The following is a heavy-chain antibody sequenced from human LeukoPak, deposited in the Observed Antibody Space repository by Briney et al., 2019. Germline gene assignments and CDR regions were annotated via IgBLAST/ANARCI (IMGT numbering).Heavy chain of an antibody. Sequence: SETLSLTCIVSGYSVSSSGYYWGWIRQPPGKGLEWIGEINHSGSTNYNPSLKSRVTISVDTSKNQFSLKLSSVTAADTAVYYCARTHYYDSSGYYYLARTFDYWGQGTPVTVSS. CDR2: INHSGST. J-gene: IGHJ4*02. V-gene: IGHV4-39*07. CDR1: GYSVSSSGYY. D-gene: IGHD3-22*01. CDR3: ARTHYYDSSGYYYLARTFDY.